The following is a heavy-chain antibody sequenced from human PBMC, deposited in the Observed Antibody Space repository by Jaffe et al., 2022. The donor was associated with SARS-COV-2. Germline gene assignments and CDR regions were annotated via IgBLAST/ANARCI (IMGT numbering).Heavy chain of an antibody. V-gene: IGHV7-4-1*02. CDR1: GYSFTTYA. CDR2: INTNTANP. Sequence: QVQLVQSGSELKKPGASVKVSCKASGYSFTTYAMNWVRQAPGQGLEWMGWINTNTANPTYAPGFTGRFVFSLDTSVSTAYLQITTLRPEDSAVYYCARELWFGESSSFWGQGTLVTVSS. CDR3: ARELWFGESSSF. D-gene: IGHD3-10*01. J-gene: IGHJ4*02.